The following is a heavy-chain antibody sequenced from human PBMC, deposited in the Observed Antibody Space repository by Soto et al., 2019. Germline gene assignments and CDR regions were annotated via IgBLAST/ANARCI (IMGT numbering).Heavy chain of an antibody. V-gene: IGHV1-18*01. D-gene: IGHD1-7*01. CDR1: GGTFSSYA. CDR2: ISPNNGNT. J-gene: IGHJ6*03. CDR3: ARFGTPWLADYYYSYMDV. Sequence: EASVKVSCKASGGTFSSYAISWVRQAPGQGLEWMGGISPNNGNTNYAQKLQGRVTMTTDTSTSTAYMELRSLRSDDTAVYYCARFGTPWLADYYYSYMDVWGKGTTVTVSS.